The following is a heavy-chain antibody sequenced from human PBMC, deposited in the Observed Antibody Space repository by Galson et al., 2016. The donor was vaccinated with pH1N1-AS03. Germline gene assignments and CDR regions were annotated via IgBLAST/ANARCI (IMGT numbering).Heavy chain of an antibody. Sequence: SLRLSCAASGFTFSSYEMHWVRQYTGKGLEWVSAIGVAGDTFYTDSVKGRFTISRENAKNSFYLQMNTLRAGDTAVYYYARESSTNSVAAFDIWGQGTMVTVSS. J-gene: IGHJ3*02. V-gene: IGHV3-13*01. CDR3: ARESSTNSVAAFDI. CDR2: IGVAGDT. D-gene: IGHD1-1*01. CDR1: GFTFSSYE.